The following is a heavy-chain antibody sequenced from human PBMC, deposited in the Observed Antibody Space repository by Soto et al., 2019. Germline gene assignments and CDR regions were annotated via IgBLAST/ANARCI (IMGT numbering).Heavy chain of an antibody. V-gene: IGHV4-31*03. J-gene: IGHJ6*02. CDR1: GGSISSGGYY. Sequence: QVQLQESGPGLVKPSQTLSLTCTVSGGSISSGGYYWSWIRQHPGKGLEWIGYIYYSGSTYYNPSLKGRVTISVDTSNNQFSLKLSSVTAADTAVYYCARDFAYYDSSGYWGGLGMDVWGQGTTVTVSS. CDR3: ARDFAYYDSSGYWGGLGMDV. CDR2: IYYSGST. D-gene: IGHD3-22*01.